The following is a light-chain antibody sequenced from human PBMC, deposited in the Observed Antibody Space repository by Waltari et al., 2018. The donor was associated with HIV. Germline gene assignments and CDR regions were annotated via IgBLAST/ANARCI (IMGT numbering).Light chain of an antibody. CDR2: EVS. J-gene: IGLJ1*01. Sequence: QSALTQPPSASGSPGQSVTISCTGTCSDVGGYNYVSWYQQHPGKAPKLMIYEVSKRPSGFPYRFSGSKSGNTASLTVSGLQAEDEADYYCSSYAGSKGVFGTGTKVTVL. CDR1: CSDVGGYNY. V-gene: IGLV2-8*01. CDR3: SSYAGSKGV.